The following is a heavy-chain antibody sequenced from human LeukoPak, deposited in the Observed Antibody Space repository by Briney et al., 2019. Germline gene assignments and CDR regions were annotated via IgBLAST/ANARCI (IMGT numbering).Heavy chain of an antibody. D-gene: IGHD4/OR15-4a*01. CDR1: GGSISTYY. V-gene: IGHV4-59*01. J-gene: IGHJ4*02. Sequence: PSETLSLTCTVSGGSISTYYWSWIRQPPGKGLEWIGYIYYSGSTNYNPSLKSRVTISVDTSKNQFSLKLSSVTAADTAVYYCARDHSLTHDASYYFDYWGQGTLVTVPS. CDR2: IYYSGST. CDR3: ARDHSLTHDASYYFDY.